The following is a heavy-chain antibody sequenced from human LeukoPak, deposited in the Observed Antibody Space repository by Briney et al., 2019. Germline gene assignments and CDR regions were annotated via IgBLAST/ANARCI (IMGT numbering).Heavy chain of an antibody. Sequence: SVKVSCKASGYTFTSYAMHWVRQAPGQGLEWMGGIIPIFGTANYAQKFQGRVTITADESTSTAYMELSSLRSEDTAVYYCARVAAEFRLVEYWGQGTLVTVSS. D-gene: IGHD6-25*01. CDR3: ARVAAEFRLVEY. CDR1: GYTFTSYA. V-gene: IGHV1-69*13. CDR2: IIPIFGTA. J-gene: IGHJ4*02.